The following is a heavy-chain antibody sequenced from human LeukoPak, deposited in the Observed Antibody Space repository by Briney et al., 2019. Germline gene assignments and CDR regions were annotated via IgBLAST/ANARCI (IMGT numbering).Heavy chain of an antibody. V-gene: IGHV3-74*01. CDR2: LNSDGSST. J-gene: IGHJ4*02. CDR3: ARSRYDYLWGIDY. Sequence: GGSLRLSCAASGFTFSNYWMHWVRQAPGKGLVWVSRLNSDGSSTNYADSVKGRFTISRDNAKNTLYLQMNSLRDEDTAVFYCARSRYDYLWGIDYWGQGTLVTISS. CDR1: GFTFSNYW. D-gene: IGHD3-16*01.